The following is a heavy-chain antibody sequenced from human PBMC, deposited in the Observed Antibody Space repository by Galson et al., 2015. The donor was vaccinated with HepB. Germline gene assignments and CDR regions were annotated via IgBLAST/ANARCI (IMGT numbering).Heavy chain of an antibody. CDR3: ARDRWGVAGRGGGFDI. Sequence: SLRLSCAASGSTFINYGMHWVRQAPGKGLEWVAVIWNDGSKKYYADSVKGRFTISRDDSKNTLCLQMNSLRAEDTAVYYCARDRWGVAGRGGGFDIWGRGTMVTVSS. J-gene: IGHJ3*02. CDR2: IWNDGSKK. D-gene: IGHD6-19*01. V-gene: IGHV3-33*01. CDR1: GSTFINYG.